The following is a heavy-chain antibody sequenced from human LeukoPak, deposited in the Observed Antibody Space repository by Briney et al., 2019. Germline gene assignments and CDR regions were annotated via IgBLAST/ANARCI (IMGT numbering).Heavy chain of an antibody. J-gene: IGHJ4*02. CDR2: IIPIFGTA. CDR3: ARESHGTYYYDSSGFAY. CDR1: GGTFSSYA. V-gene: IGHV1-69*13. Sequence: SVKVSCKASGGTFSSYAISWVRQAPGQGLEWMGGIIPIFGTANYAQKFQGRVTITADESTSTAYMELSSLRSEDTAVYYCARESHGTYYYDSSGFAYWGQGTLVTVSS. D-gene: IGHD3-22*01.